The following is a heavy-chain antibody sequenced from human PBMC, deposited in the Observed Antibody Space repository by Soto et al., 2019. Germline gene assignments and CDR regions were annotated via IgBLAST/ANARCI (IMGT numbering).Heavy chain of an antibody. D-gene: IGHD2-15*01. CDR2: ISAYNGNT. J-gene: IGHJ4*02. CDR3: ARGRTPIDF. Sequence: QVQLVQSGAEVKKPGASVKVSCKASGYTFTNFGISWVRQAPGQGLEWMGWISAYNGNTNYAQNFQGRVTMTTDTATRTAYMELRRLRSDHTAVYYCARGRTPIDFWAQGTLVTVSS. CDR1: GYTFTNFG. V-gene: IGHV1-18*01.